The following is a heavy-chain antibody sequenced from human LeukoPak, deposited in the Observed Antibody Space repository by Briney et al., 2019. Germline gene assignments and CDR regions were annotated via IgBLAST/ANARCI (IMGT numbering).Heavy chain of an antibody. CDR3: AKALNYWYFDL. V-gene: IGHV3-23*01. J-gene: IGHJ2*01. Sequence: PGGSLRLSCAASGFTFSSYDMSWVRPAPGKGLEWVSASGGDGGSTYADSVKGRFTISRDSSKNTLYLQMNSLRAEDTATYYCAKALNYWYFDLWGRGNLVTISS. CDR2: SGGDGGST. CDR1: GFTFSSYD.